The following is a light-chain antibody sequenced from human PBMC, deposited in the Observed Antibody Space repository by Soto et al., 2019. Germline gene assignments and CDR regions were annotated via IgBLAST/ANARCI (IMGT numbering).Light chain of an antibody. J-gene: IGKJ2*01. Sequence: DIQLTQSPSFLSASVGDRVTITRRASQGISSYLAWYRQPPGKAPKLLIYGASTLQRGVSSRFSGSGSGTEFTLTISSLQPEDFATYYCQHLNTYPRTFGQGTKLEVK. V-gene: IGKV1-9*01. CDR3: QHLNTYPRT. CDR2: GAS. CDR1: QGISSY.